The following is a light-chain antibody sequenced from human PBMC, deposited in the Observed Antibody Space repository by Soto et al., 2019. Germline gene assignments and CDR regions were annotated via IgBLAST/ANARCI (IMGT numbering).Light chain of an antibody. V-gene: IGKV3-15*01. CDR2: GAS. Sequence: EIVMTQSPATLSVSPGERATLSCRASQSVSSNLAWYQQKPGQAPRLLIYGASTRATGIPARFSGSGSGTEFALTISSLQSEDFAVYYYQQYNNWPPGPFGQGTKLEIK. CDR1: QSVSSN. J-gene: IGKJ2*01. CDR3: QQYNNWPPGP.